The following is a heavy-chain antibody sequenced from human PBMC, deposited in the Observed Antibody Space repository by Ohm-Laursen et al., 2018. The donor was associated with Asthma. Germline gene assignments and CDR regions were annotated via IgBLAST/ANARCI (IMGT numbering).Heavy chain of an antibody. Sequence: GASVTVSCKAAGYKFSSYGISWVRQAPGQGLEWMGWISAYNGNTKYAQKFQGRVTMTTDTSTSTAYMELRSLRSDDTAVYYWARDPPPSCSSSINCYFIDYWGQGTLVTVSS. V-gene: IGHV1-18*04. J-gene: IGHJ4*02. CDR1: GYKFSSYG. D-gene: IGHD2-2*01. CDR2: ISAYNGNT. CDR3: ARDPPPSCSSSINCYFIDY.